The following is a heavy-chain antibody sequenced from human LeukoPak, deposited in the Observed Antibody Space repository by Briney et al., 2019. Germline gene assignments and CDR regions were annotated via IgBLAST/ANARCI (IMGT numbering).Heavy chain of an antibody. CDR2: ISYDGSNK. CDR1: GFTFSSYA. V-gene: IGHV3-30-3*01. Sequence: GGSLRLSCAASGFTFSSYAMHWVRQAPGKGLEWVAVISYDGSNKYYADSVKGRFTISRDNSKNTLYLQMNSLRAEDTAVYYCANAEDVVTKFEVWGQGTMVTVSS. CDR3: ANAEDVVTKFEV. D-gene: IGHD3-9*01. J-gene: IGHJ3*01.